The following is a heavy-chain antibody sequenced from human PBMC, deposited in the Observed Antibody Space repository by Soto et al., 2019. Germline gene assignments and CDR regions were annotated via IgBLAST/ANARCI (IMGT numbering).Heavy chain of an antibody. CDR3: ARGGPNWDYYFYGMHV. D-gene: IGHD3-16*01. CDR1: GFTFNNYD. J-gene: IGHJ6*02. V-gene: IGHV3-13*01. CDR2: FGSAGDI. Sequence: PGGSLRLSCAASGFTFNNYDMLWVRQAPGKGLEWVSTFGSAGDIYYSDSVKGRFTISRDNARNSLYLQMNSLRAADTAVYYCARGGPNWDYYFYGMHVWGQGTTVTGLL.